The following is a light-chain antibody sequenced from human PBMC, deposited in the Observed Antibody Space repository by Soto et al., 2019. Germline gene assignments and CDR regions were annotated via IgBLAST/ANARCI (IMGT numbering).Light chain of an antibody. Sequence: VLAQPASVSGSFGQSITISCSGPNTDLGVYGYVSWYQHHPGKAPKLLIYDVNNRPSGISDRFSGSKSGDTASLTISGLQAEDEADYFCFSKISGFVYGFGTGTKVTVL. J-gene: IGLJ1*01. CDR1: NTDLGVYGY. CDR2: DVN. CDR3: FSKISGFVYG. V-gene: IGLV2-14*01.